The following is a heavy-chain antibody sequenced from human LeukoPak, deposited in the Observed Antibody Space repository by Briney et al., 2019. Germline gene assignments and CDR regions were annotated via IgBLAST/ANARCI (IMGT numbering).Heavy chain of an antibody. CDR1: GYSISTGYY. CDR3: ARLWSTDCSGGSCPHQPNY. CDR2: FYHGGST. Sequence: SETLSLTCTVSGYSISTGYYWDWIRQPPGKGLEWIGTFYHGGSTYYNPSLKSRVTMSVDTSKNQFSLKLSSVIAADTAVYYCARLWSTDCSGGSCPHQPNYWGQGTLVTVSS. V-gene: IGHV4-38-2*02. J-gene: IGHJ4*02. D-gene: IGHD2-15*01.